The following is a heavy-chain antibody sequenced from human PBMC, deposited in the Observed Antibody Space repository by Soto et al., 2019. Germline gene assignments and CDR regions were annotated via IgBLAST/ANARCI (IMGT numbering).Heavy chain of an antibody. CDR3: AREKYYYDSSGYYRCYWYFDL. J-gene: IGHJ2*01. Sequence: QVQLVQSGAEVKKPGSSVKVSCKASGGTFSSYAISWVRQAPGQGLEWMGGIIPIFGTANYAQKFQGRVTITADESTSTAYMELSSLRSEDTDVYYCAREKYYYDSSGYYRCYWYFDLCGRGTLVTVSS. CDR1: GGTFSSYA. V-gene: IGHV1-69*01. CDR2: IIPIFGTA. D-gene: IGHD3-22*01.